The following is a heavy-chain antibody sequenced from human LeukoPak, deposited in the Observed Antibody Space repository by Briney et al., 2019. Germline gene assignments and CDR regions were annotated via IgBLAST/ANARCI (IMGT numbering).Heavy chain of an antibody. J-gene: IGHJ6*02. CDR2: FDPEDGET. Sequence: ASVKVSCKVSGYTLTELSMHWVRQAPGKGLEWMGGFDPEDGETIYAQKFQGRVTMTEDTSTDTAYMELSSLRSEDMAVYYCATAGVVAVAGTYYYYGMDVWGQGTTVTVSS. CDR3: ATAGVVAVAGTYYYYGMDV. D-gene: IGHD6-19*01. CDR1: GYTLTELS. V-gene: IGHV1-24*01.